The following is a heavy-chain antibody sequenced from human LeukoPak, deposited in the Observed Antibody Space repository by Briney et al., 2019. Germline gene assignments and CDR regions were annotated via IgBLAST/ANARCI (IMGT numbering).Heavy chain of an antibody. D-gene: IGHD4-17*01. J-gene: IGHJ4*02. CDR1: GFTFSSYA. CDR2: ISYDGSNK. V-gene: IGHV3-30-3*01. Sequence: PGGSLRLSCAASGFTFSSYAMHWVRQAPGKGLEWVAVISYDGSNKYYADSVKGRFTISRDNSKNTLYLQMNSLRAEDTAVYYCARGSTVTIPDYRGQGTLVTVSS. CDR3: ARGSTVTIPDY.